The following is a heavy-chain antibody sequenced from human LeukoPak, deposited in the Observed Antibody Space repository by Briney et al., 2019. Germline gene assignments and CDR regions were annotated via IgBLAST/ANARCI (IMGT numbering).Heavy chain of an antibody. CDR2: IRYDGSNK. Sequence: GGSLRLSCAASGFTFSSYGMHWVRQAPGKGLEWVAFIRYDGSNKYYADSVKGRFTISRDNSKNTLYLQMNSLRAEDTAVYYCAKTQYYYGSGGPVVPLLRRFDPWGQGTLVTVSS. CDR3: AKTQYYYGSGGPVVPLLRRFDP. V-gene: IGHV3-30*02. CDR1: GFTFSSYG. J-gene: IGHJ5*02. D-gene: IGHD3-10*01.